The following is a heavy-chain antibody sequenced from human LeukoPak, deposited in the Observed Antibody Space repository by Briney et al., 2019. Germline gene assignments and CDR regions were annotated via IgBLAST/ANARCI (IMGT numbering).Heavy chain of an antibody. V-gene: IGHV3-30*04. D-gene: IGHD2-15*01. CDR1: GFTFSDYA. J-gene: IGHJ4*02. CDR2: ISYDGSNK. Sequence: GGSLRPSCTASGFTFSDYAIHWVRQAPGKGLEWVAVISYDGSNKYYADSVKGRFTISRDNSKNTLYLQMNSLRAEDTALYYCVRTDCSGGSCYPNFDYWGQGTLVTVSS. CDR3: VRTDCSGGSCYPNFDY.